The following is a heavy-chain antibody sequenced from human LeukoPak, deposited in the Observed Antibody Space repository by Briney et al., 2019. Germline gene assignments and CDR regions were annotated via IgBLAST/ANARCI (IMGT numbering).Heavy chain of an antibody. CDR2: NNWDGAST. V-gene: IGHV3-43D*03. CDR3: AKGRGGSGWYAEY. J-gene: IGHJ4*02. D-gene: IGHD6-19*01. CDR1: GFTFDDSV. Sequence: GGSLRLSCAASGFTFDDSVMHWVRQAPGKSLEWVSLNNWDGASTYYADSVKGRFTISRDNSKDSLYLQMNSLRPEDTAWYYCAKGRGGSGWYAEYWGQETLVTVSS.